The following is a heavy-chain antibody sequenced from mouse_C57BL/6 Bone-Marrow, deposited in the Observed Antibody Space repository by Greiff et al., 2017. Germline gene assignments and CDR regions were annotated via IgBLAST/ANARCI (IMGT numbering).Heavy chain of an antibody. CDR1: GYNFTSYG. CDR3: AREGYLGFDD. V-gene: IGHV1-81*01. Sequence: VQLQQSGAELARPGASVKLSCKASGYNFTSYGISWVKQRTGQGLEWIGEIYPRSGNTYYNEKFQGKATMTADKSYSTAYMELRSLTSEDSAVYVFAREGYLGFDDWGQGTTLTVS. D-gene: IGHD2-2*01. J-gene: IGHJ2*01. CDR2: IYPRSGNT.